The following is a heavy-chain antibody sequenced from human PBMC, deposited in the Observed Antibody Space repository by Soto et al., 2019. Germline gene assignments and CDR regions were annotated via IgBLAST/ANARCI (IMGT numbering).Heavy chain of an antibody. J-gene: IGHJ5*02. V-gene: IGHV1-24*01. CDR1: GYTLTELS. CDR3: ATVITLNQPLLYCRGVWFDP. Sequence: QVQLVQSGAEVKKPGASVKVSCKVSGYTLTELSMHWVRQAPGKGLEWMGGFDPEDGETIYAQKFPGRVPMTEDTSADTAYMELSSLRSEDTAVYYCATVITLNQPLLYCRGVWFDPWGQGTLVTVSS. CDR2: FDPEDGET. D-gene: IGHD2-2*02.